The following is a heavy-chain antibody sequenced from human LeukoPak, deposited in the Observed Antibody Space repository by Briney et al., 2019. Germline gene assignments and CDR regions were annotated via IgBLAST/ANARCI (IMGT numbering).Heavy chain of an antibody. V-gene: IGHV3-13*01. Sequence: GGSLRLSCAASGFTFIDYDMHWVRQVIGKGLEWVSAIGIRGDTHYSGSVKGRFTISRENAESSLYLQMNSLRAGDTAVYYCAKGGIQVSGIDEFDYWGQGTLVTVSS. CDR3: AKGGIQVSGIDEFDY. J-gene: IGHJ4*02. CDR2: IGIRGDT. CDR1: GFTFIDYD. D-gene: IGHD6-19*01.